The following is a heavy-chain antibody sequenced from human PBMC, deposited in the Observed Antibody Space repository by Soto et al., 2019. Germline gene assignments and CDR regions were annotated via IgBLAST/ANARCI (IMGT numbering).Heavy chain of an antibody. CDR2: ISYDGSNK. J-gene: IGHJ4*02. V-gene: IGHV3-30*18. D-gene: IGHD3-10*01. CDR1: GFTFSSYG. Sequence: GGSLRLSCAASGFTFSSYGMHWVRQAPGKGLEWVAVISYDGSNKYYADSVKGRFTISRDNSKNTLYLQMNSLRAEDTAVYYCAKRYSYDAKELFDYWGQGTLVTVSS. CDR3: AKRYSYDAKELFDY.